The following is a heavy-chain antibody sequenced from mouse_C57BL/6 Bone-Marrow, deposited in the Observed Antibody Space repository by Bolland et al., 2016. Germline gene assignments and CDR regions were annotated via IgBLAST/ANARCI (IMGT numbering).Heavy chain of an antibody. CDR3: ARSRVSNLDFDY. Sequence: YYNEMYKDKAALTVDTSSSTAYMQLSSLTSEDTAVYFCARSRVSNLDFDYWGQGTLV. J-gene: IGHJ3*01. D-gene: IGHD2-5*01. V-gene: IGHV1-84*02.